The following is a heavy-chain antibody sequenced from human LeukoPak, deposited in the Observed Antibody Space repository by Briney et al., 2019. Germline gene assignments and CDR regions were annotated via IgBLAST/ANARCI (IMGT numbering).Heavy chain of an antibody. V-gene: IGHV3-21*01. Sequence: GGSLRLSCAASGFTFINYSMNWVRQAPGKGLEWVSSISGSSTYIYYADSVQGRFTISRDNAKNSLYLQMNSLRAEDTAVYYCARDLSRGAHYWGQGTLVIVSS. CDR2: ISGSSTYI. J-gene: IGHJ4*02. CDR3: ARDLSRGAHY. D-gene: IGHD4/OR15-4a*01. CDR1: GFTFINYS.